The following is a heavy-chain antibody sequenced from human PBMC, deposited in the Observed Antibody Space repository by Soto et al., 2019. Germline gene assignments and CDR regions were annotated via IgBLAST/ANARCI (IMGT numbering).Heavy chain of an antibody. CDR3: ARHNIAAAGTMNYYGMDV. J-gene: IGHJ6*02. CDR2: IYYSGST. V-gene: IGHV4-39*01. CDR1: GGSISSSSYY. Sequence: SETLSLTCTVSGGSISSSSYYWGRIRQPPGKGLEWIGSIYYSGSTYYNPSLKSRVTISVDTSKNQFSLKLSSVTAADTAVYYCARHNIAAAGTMNYYGMDVWGQGTTVTVSS. D-gene: IGHD6-13*01.